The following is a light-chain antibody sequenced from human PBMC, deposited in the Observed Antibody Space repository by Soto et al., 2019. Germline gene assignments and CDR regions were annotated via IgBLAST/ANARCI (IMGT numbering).Light chain of an antibody. CDR3: QQYNNHPCT. CDR2: DAS. CDR1: QSISRW. V-gene: IGKV1-5*01. J-gene: IGKJ1*01. Sequence: PSTQSRRVGNRFTFTCRASQSISRWLAWYQQKPGKAPKLLIYDASTLESGGPSRFSGSGSGAEFTLTISSFQPDDFRSYYCQQYNNHPCTFGQGTKVDI.